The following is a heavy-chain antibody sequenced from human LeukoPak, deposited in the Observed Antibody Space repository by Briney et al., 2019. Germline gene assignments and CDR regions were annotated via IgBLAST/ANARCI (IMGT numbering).Heavy chain of an antibody. Sequence: NPSETLSLTCAVYGGSFSGYYWSWIRQPPGKGLEWIGSIYYSGSTYYNPSLKSRVTISVDTSKNQFSLKLSSVTAADTAVYYCARGKTAAGYYFDYWGQGTLVTVSS. D-gene: IGHD6-13*01. CDR1: GGSFSGYY. J-gene: IGHJ4*02. CDR3: ARGKTAAGYYFDY. CDR2: IYYSGST. V-gene: IGHV4-34*01.